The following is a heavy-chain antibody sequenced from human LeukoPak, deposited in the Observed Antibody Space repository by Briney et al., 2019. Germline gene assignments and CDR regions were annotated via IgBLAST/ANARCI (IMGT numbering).Heavy chain of an antibody. J-gene: IGHJ4*02. CDR3: TGGSTWSLFDY. V-gene: IGHV1-24*01. D-gene: IGHD6-13*01. Sequence: ASVKVSCKVSRYTLTELSMHWVRQTPGKGLEWMGGFDPEDGETFYAQKFQGRVTMTEDTSTDTTYMEVSSLRSEDTAVYYCTGGSTWSLFDYWGQGTLVTVSS. CDR1: RYTLTELS. CDR2: FDPEDGET.